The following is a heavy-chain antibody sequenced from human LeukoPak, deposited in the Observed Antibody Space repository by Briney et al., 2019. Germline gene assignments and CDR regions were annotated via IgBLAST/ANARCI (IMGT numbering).Heavy chain of an antibody. CDR2: INYSGST. CDR1: GGSISGYY. Sequence: SETLSLTCTVSGGSISGYYWSWVRQPPGKGLEWIGYINYSGSTNNNPSLKSRVTISVDTSKNQVSLKLSSVTAADTTVYYCAREGPNHSSGPMSYWGQGTLVTVSS. D-gene: IGHD6-19*01. V-gene: IGHV4-59*01. J-gene: IGHJ4*02. CDR3: AREGPNHSSGPMSY.